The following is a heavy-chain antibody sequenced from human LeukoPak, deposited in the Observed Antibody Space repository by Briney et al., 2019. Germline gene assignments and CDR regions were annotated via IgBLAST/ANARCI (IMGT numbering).Heavy chain of an antibody. CDR3: ARIQGYYDSSGYHGPFDY. V-gene: IGHV3-11*01. CDR1: GFTFSDYY. D-gene: IGHD3-22*01. J-gene: IGHJ4*02. CDR2: ISSSGSTI. Sequence: GSLRLSCAASGFTFSDYYMSWIRQAPGKGLEWVSYISSSGSTIYYADSVKGRFTISRDNAKNSLYLQMNSLRAEDTAVYYCARIQGYYDSSGYHGPFDYWGQGTLVTVSS.